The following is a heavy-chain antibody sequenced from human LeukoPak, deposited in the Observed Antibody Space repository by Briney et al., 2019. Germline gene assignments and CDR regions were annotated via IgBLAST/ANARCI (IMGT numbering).Heavy chain of an antibody. D-gene: IGHD1-1*01. J-gene: IGHJ6*03. Sequence: SETRSLTCTVSGGSIGSSTYYWVWIRQPPGKGLEWIGSIYYNGDTYYSPSLQSRVSISVATSKNQFSLKLSSVTAADTAVYYCARERLSYYYMDAWGKGTTVTVSS. CDR2: IYYNGDT. CDR1: GGSIGSSTYY. CDR3: ARERLSYYYMDA. V-gene: IGHV4-39*07.